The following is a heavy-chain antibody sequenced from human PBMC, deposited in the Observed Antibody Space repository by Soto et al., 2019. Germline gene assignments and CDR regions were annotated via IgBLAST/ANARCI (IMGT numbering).Heavy chain of an antibody. D-gene: IGHD3-22*01. CDR3: ARVSGYDSSGYYQDY. CDR2: ISAYNGNT. Sequence: ASVKVSCKASGYTFTSYGISWVRQAPGQGLEWMGWISAYNGNTNYAQKLQGRVTMTTDTSTSTAYMELRSLRSDDTAVYYCARVSGYDSSGYYQDYWGQGTLVTVSS. CDR1: GYTFTSYG. V-gene: IGHV1-18*01. J-gene: IGHJ4*02.